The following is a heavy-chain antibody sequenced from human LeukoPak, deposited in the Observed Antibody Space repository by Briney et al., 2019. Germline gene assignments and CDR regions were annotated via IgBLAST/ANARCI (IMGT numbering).Heavy chain of an antibody. J-gene: IGHJ6*03. D-gene: IGHD3-16*01. CDR1: GGSIISSSYY. CDR3: ARETSQKGAHYMDV. Sequence: ASETLSLTCTVSGGSIISSSYYWGWIRQPPGKGLEWIGSIYYSGNTDYNPSLKSRVTISVETSKNQFSLKLSSVTAADTAVYYCARETSQKGAHYMDVWGKGTTITISS. V-gene: IGHV4-39*07. CDR2: IYYSGNT.